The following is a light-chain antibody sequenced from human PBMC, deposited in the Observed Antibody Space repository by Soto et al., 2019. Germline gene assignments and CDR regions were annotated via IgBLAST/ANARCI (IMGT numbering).Light chain of an antibody. Sequence: EIVLTQSPGTLSLSPGERATLSCRASQSVSSSYLAWYQQKPGQAPTLLXYGASSRATGIPARFSGSGSGTDFTLTISSLEPEDFAMYYCQHYDSSPPITFGQGTRLEIK. CDR2: GAS. V-gene: IGKV3-20*01. CDR1: QSVSSSY. J-gene: IGKJ5*01. CDR3: QHYDSSPPIT.